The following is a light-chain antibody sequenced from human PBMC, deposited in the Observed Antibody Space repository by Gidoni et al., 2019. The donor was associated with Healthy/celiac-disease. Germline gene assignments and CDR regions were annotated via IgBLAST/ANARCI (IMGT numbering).Light chain of an antibody. J-gene: IGLJ2*01. V-gene: IGLV1-44*01. Sequence: QSVLTHPPSASGTPGPRGTISCSGSSSNIGSKTVNWYQQLPGTAPKLLIYSNNQRPSGVPDRFSGSKSGTAASLAISGLQSEDEAEYYCAAWDDSLNGVVFGGGTKLTVL. CDR1: SSNIGSKT. CDR3: AAWDDSLNGVV. CDR2: SNN.